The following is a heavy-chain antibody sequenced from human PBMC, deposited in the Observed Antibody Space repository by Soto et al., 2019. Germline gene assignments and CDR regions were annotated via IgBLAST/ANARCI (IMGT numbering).Heavy chain of an antibody. J-gene: IGHJ6*02. CDR2: IDSDGSST. Sequence: EVQLVESGGGLVQPGGSLRVSCAASGFTFGSYWMNWVRQAPGKGLVWVSRIDSDGSSTTYADSVKGRFTTSRDNAKNTLDLQMSSLRVEDTDVYYCARGRPYGMDVWGQGTTVTVSS. CDR1: GFTFGSYW. CDR3: ARGRPYGMDV. V-gene: IGHV3-74*01.